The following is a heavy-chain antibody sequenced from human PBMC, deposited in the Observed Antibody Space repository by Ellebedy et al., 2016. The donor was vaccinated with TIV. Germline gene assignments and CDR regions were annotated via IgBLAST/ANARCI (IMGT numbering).Heavy chain of an antibody. Sequence: ASVKVSCKASGYTFTNYGISWVRQAPGQGLEWMGWISGYNGNTNYAQKLQGRVTMTRNTYISTAYMELSSLRSEDTAVYYCASPGSAAAGNLPSDAFDIWGQGTMVTVSS. D-gene: IGHD6-13*01. CDR3: ASPGSAAAGNLPSDAFDI. CDR1: GYTFTNYG. V-gene: IGHV1-18*04. CDR2: ISGYNGNT. J-gene: IGHJ3*02.